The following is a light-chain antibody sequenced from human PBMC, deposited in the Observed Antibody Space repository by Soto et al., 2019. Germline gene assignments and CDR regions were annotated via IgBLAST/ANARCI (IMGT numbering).Light chain of an antibody. V-gene: IGKV3D-7*01. CDR2: GAS. Sequence: EIVVPQCPGNLSQSPGERSTLFCSISQSVSNNYLAWYQQKPGQAPRLLIYGASNRATGIPDRFSGSGSGTEFTLTISSLQPDDFATYYCQQYNTYSWTFGQGTKVDIK. J-gene: IGKJ1*01. CDR3: QQYNTYSWT. CDR1: QSVSNNY.